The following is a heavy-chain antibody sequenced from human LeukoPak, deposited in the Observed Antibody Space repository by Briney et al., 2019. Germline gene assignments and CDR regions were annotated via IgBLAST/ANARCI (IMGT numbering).Heavy chain of an antibody. CDR2: ISAYNGNT. D-gene: IGHD6-6*01. Sequence: ASVKVSCKASGYTFTSYYMHWVRQAPGQGLEWMGWISAYNGNTNYAQKLQGRVTMTTDTSTSTAYMELRSLRSDDTAVYYCARGSSSSSPLHYWGQGTLVTVSS. CDR1: GYTFTSYY. CDR3: ARGSSSSSPLHY. V-gene: IGHV1-18*04. J-gene: IGHJ4*02.